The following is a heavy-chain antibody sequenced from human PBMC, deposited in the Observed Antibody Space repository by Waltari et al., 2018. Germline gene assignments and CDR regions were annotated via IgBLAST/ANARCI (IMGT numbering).Heavy chain of an antibody. CDR1: VFTFSNYA. J-gene: IGHJ4*02. CDR3: ATDPAFSF. V-gene: IGHV3-23*01. Sequence: EVQLLEYGGGWVHPGGSLRLSCATSVFTFSNYAMYWVRQVPGRGLEFVSGIIDGGGVTYYADSVKGRFSISRDDSKNAQYLQMNSLRGEDTAIYYCATDPAFSFWGRGTLVTVSS. CDR2: IIDGGGVT.